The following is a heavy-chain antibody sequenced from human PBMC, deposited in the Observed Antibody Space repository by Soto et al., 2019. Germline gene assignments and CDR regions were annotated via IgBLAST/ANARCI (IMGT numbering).Heavy chain of an antibody. J-gene: IGHJ4*02. Sequence: SETLSLTCTVSGDSISSSTYYWGWIRQPPGKGLEWIGRIHYSGRTYYNPSLKSRVTISVDTSKNQLSLKLSSVTAADTAVFYCARLYSGTRPPDYWGQGSLVTVS. D-gene: IGHD1-7*01. V-gene: IGHV4-39*01. CDR3: ARLYSGTRPPDY. CDR2: IHYSGRT. CDR1: GDSISSSTYY.